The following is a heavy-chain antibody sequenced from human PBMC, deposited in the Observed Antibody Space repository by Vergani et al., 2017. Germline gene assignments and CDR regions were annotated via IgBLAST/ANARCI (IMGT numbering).Heavy chain of an antibody. V-gene: IGHV4-30-2*01. Sequence: QLQLQESGSGLVKTSQTLSLTCAVSGGSIISGGYSWSWIRQPPGKGLEWIGYIDHSGSTYYNPSLKSRVTISVDRSKNQFSLKLRSVTAAATAVYYCARGYYDSSGVDYGGQGTLVTVSS. CDR2: IDHSGST. CDR3: ARGYYDSSGVDY. CDR1: GGSIISGGYS. D-gene: IGHD3-22*01. J-gene: IGHJ4*02.